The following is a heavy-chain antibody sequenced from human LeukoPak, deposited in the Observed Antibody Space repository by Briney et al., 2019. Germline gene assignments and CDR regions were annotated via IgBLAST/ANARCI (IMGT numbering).Heavy chain of an antibody. J-gene: IGHJ4*02. V-gene: IGHV3-74*01. CDR1: GFTFSSYW. CDR3: ARDIGVAADH. Sequence: GGSLRLSCAASGFTFSSYWMHWVRQAPGKGLVWVSRIISDGNRISYADSVKGRFTISRDNAQNSLYLQMNSLTAEDTAVYYCARDIGVAADHWGQGTLVTVSS. D-gene: IGHD6-19*01. CDR2: IISDGNRI.